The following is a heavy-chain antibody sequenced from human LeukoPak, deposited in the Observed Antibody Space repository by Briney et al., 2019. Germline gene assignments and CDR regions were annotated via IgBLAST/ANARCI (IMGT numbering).Heavy chain of an antibody. Sequence: SETLSLTCTVSGGSISSSSYYWSWIRQPPGKGLEWIGEINHSGSTNYNPSLKSRVTISVDTSKNQFSLKLSSVTAADTAVYYCARGLGSVSSSSSRYYYYYYMDVWGKGTTVTVSS. CDR2: INHSGST. CDR1: GGSISSSSYY. CDR3: ARGLGSVSSSSSRYYYYYYMDV. V-gene: IGHV4-39*07. J-gene: IGHJ6*03. D-gene: IGHD6-6*01.